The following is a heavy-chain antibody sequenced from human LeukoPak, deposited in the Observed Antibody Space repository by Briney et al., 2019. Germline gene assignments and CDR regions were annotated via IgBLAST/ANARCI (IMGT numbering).Heavy chain of an antibody. D-gene: IGHD6-6*01. Sequence: GASVKVSCKASGYTFTSYGISWVRQAPGQGLEWMGWINPNSGGTNYAQKFQGRVTMTRDTSISTAYMELSRLRSDDTAVYYCAREAGIAARGGNAFDIWGQGTMVTVSS. V-gene: IGHV1-2*02. CDR3: AREAGIAARGGNAFDI. CDR1: GYTFTSYG. CDR2: INPNSGGT. J-gene: IGHJ3*02.